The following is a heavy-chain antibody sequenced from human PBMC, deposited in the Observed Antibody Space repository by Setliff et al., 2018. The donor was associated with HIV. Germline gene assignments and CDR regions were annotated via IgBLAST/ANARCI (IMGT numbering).Heavy chain of an antibody. V-gene: IGHV3-21*01. CDR2: ISSSSSYI. J-gene: IGHJ4*02. CDR1: GFTFSSYS. D-gene: IGHD6-19*01. CDR3: ARLSAVTTIDY. Sequence: SCAASGFTFSSYSMNWVRQAPGKGLEWVSSISSSSSYIYYADSVKGRFTISRDNAKNSLYLQMNSLRAEDTAVYYCARLSAVTTIDYWGQGTLVTVSS.